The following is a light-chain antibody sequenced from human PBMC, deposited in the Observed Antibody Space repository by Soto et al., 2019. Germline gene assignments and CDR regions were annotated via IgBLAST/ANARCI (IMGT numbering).Light chain of an antibody. V-gene: IGKV3-20*01. Sequence: EIVLTQSPGTLSLSPGERATLSCRASQSVSSSYLAWYQQKPGQAPRLLIYGASSRATGIPDRFSGSGSGTDFTLTISSLQPEDFATYYCQQLNSYPPAFGQGTRLEIK. CDR1: QSVSSSY. CDR3: QQLNSYPPA. CDR2: GAS. J-gene: IGKJ5*01.